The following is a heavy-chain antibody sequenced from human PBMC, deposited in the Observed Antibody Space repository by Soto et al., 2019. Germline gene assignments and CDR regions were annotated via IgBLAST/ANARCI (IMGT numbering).Heavy chain of an antibody. CDR1: GGSISSGDYY. J-gene: IGHJ4*02. D-gene: IGHD6-13*01. Sequence: QVQLQESGPGLVKPSQTLSLTCTVSGGSISSGDYYWSWIRQPPGKGLEWIGYIYYSGSTYYNPSLTSRVTISVDTSKNQFSLKLSSVTAADTAVYYCARDKGSSWYYFDYWGQGTLVTVSS. CDR2: IYYSGST. V-gene: IGHV4-30-4*01. CDR3: ARDKGSSWYYFDY.